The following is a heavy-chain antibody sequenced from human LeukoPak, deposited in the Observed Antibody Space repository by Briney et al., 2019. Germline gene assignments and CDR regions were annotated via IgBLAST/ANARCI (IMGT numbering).Heavy chain of an antibody. Sequence: ASVKVSCKASGYTFTSYGISWMRQAPGQRLEWMGWINAGNGNTKYSQKFQGRVTITRDTSASTAYMELSSLRSEDTAVYYCAYGGNSYLRYWGQGTLVTVSS. D-gene: IGHD4-23*01. CDR3: AYGGNSYLRY. J-gene: IGHJ4*02. CDR2: INAGNGNT. V-gene: IGHV1-3*01. CDR1: GYTFTSYG.